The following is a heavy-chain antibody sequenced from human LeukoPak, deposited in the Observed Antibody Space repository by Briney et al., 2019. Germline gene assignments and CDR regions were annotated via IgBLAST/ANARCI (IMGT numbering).Heavy chain of an antibody. J-gene: IGHJ3*02. D-gene: IGHD3-22*01. CDR3: ARLQYYYDSSADAFDI. CDR2: IYYSGST. V-gene: IGHV4-59*08. CDR1: GVSIGSYY. Sequence: KPSETLSLTCTVSGVSIGSYYWSWIRQPPGKGLEWIGYIYYSGSTNYNPSLKSRVTISVDTSKNQFSLKLSSVTAADTAVYYCARLQYYYDSSADAFDIWGQGTMVTVSS.